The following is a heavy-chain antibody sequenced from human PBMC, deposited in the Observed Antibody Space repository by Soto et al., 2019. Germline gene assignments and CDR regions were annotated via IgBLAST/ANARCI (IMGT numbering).Heavy chain of an antibody. CDR3: ASIRANVVVFDPLGGRLGSHLDY. J-gene: IGHJ4*02. CDR1: GFTFSDYY. D-gene: IGHD2-2*01. Sequence: QVQLVESGGGLVKPGGSLRLSCAASGFTFSDYYMSWIRQAPGKGLEWVSYISSSSSYTNYADSVKGRFTISRDNAKNSLYLQMNSLRAEDTAVYYCASIRANVVVFDPLGGRLGSHLDYWGQGTLVTVSS. V-gene: IGHV3-11*06. CDR2: ISSSSSYT.